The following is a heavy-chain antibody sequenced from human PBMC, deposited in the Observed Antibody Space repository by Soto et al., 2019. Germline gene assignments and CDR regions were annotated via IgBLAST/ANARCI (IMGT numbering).Heavy chain of an antibody. D-gene: IGHD5-18*01. CDR3: ARGPDTAMAPSFFDY. CDR1: GGSISSGGYY. CDR2: IYYSGST. V-gene: IGHV4-31*03. J-gene: IGHJ4*02. Sequence: QVQLQESGPGLVKPSQTLSLTCTVSGGSISSGGYYWSWIRQHPGKGLEWIGYIYYSGSTYYNPSLKSRVTISVDTSKNHFSLKLSSVTAADTAVYYCARGPDTAMAPSFFDYWGQGTLVTVSS.